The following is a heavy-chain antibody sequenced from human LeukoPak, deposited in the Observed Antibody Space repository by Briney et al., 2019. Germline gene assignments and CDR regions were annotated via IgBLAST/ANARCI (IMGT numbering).Heavy chain of an antibody. Sequence: PSETLSLTCAVYGGSFSGYYWSWIRQPPGKGLEWIGEIHHSGSTNYNPSLKSRVTISVDTSKNQFSLKLSSVTAADTAVYYCARLRRDSSGYPLYYYYYYMDVWGKGTTVTVSS. D-gene: IGHD3-22*01. V-gene: IGHV4-34*01. CDR1: GGSFSGYY. CDR2: IHHSGST. CDR3: ARLRRDSSGYPLYYYYYYMDV. J-gene: IGHJ6*03.